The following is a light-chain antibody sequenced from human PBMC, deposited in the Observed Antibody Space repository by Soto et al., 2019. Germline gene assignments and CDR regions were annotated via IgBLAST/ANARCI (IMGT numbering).Light chain of an antibody. CDR1: QSVGKNY. CDR3: QQYNSWPLT. V-gene: IGKV3-20*01. CDR2: GAS. Sequence: EIVLTQSPGTLSLSPGEGATLSCRASQSVGKNYLAWYQHKSGQAPRLLIHGASNRATGIPARFSGSGSGTDFTLTISSLQSEDFAVYYCQQYNSWPLTFGGGTKVEIK. J-gene: IGKJ4*01.